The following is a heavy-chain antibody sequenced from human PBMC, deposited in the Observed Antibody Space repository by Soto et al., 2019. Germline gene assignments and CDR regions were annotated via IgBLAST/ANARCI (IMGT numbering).Heavy chain of an antibody. CDR1: GGSMSENDYY. J-gene: IGHJ3*02. D-gene: IGHD3-10*02. Sequence: QVQLQEAGPGLVRPSQTLSLTCTVAGGSMSENDYYWSWLRQSPGQGLQWIGYIYDTWTTSYSPSLKSRVTMSADTSRNQFSLKLTSVTAAETALYFCARGIVRGGFDIWGQGTLVTVSS. CDR3: ARGIVRGGFDI. CDR2: IYDTWTT. V-gene: IGHV4-30-4*01.